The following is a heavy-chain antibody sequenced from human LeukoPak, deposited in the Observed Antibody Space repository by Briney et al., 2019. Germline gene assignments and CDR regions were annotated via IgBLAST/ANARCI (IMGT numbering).Heavy chain of an antibody. V-gene: IGHV3-21*04. CDR1: GFTFSRYN. Sequence: GESLRLSCVASGFTFSRYNMNWVRQAPGRGLEWVSSISGSSDGLSYADSLKGRFTISRDNANNSLYLQMNSLRAEDTAVYYCAKRDLSSTSCFDYWGQGTLVTVSS. CDR2: ISGSSDGL. D-gene: IGHD2-2*01. CDR3: AKRDLSSTSCFDY. J-gene: IGHJ4*02.